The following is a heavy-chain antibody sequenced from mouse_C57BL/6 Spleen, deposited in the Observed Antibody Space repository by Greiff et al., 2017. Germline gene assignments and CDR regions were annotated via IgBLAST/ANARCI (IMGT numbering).Heavy chain of an antibody. J-gene: IGHJ3*01. Sequence: QVQLQQSGPELVKPGASVKISCKASGYAFSSSWMNWVKQRPGKGLEWIGRIYPGDGDTNYNGKFKGKATLTADKSSSTAYMQLSSLTSEDSAVYFCARKALSGFAYWGQGTLVTVSA. CDR3: ARKALSGFAY. CDR1: GYAFSSSW. V-gene: IGHV1-82*01. CDR2: IYPGDGDT.